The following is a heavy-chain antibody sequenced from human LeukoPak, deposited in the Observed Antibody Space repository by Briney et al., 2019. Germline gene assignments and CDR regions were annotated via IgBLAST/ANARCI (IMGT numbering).Heavy chain of an antibody. CDR3: AAGGGCDPSFGVVTHIGA. Sequence: QPGGSLRLSCVTSGFTFSGYWMHWVRQGPGKGLELVSRINNDGHGIIYADSVKGRFTTSRDNVKNTLYLQMNSLRFEDTAVYYCAAGGGCDPSFGVVTHIGAWGKGTTVVVSA. J-gene: IGHJ6*04. V-gene: IGHV3-74*01. CDR1: GFTFSGYW. CDR2: INNDGHGI. D-gene: IGHD3-3*01.